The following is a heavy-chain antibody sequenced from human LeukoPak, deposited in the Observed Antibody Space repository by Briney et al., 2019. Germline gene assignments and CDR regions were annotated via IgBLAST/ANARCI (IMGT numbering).Heavy chain of an antibody. J-gene: IGHJ6*04. V-gene: IGHV3-23*01. CDR2: VDNSGRNT. CDR3: AELGITMIGGV. CDR1: GFTFGSYG. D-gene: IGHD3-10*02. Sequence: GGSLRLSCEASGFTFGSYGMGWVRQAPGKGLEWVSGVDNSGRNTYYGDSVKGRFTISRDNAKNSLYLQMNSLRAEDTAVYYCAELGITMIGGVWGKGTTVTISS.